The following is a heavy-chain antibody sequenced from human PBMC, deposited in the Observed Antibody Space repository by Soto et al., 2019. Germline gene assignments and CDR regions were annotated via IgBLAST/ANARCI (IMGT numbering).Heavy chain of an antibody. D-gene: IGHD3-16*02. CDR1: GFTFSTYG. CDR3: VKGFSFSVIDY. J-gene: IGHJ4*02. Sequence: QVQLVESGGGVVQPGRSLRLSCAASGFTFSTYGMHWVRQAPGKGLEWVAVISYDGSNKYYADSVKGRFTISRDKSKNTLYLQMSSLRAEDTAVYYCVKGFSFSVIDYWGQGTLVTVSS. V-gene: IGHV3-30*18. CDR2: ISYDGSNK.